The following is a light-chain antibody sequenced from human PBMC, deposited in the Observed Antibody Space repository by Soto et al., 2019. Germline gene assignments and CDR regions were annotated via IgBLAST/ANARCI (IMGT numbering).Light chain of an antibody. Sequence: DIVMTQSPDSLAVSLGERATINCKSSQSVLYSSNNKNYLAWYQQKPGQPPMLLIYWESTRESGVPDRFSGSGSGADCTRTISSLQAEDVAVYYCQQYYSTPPWTFGQGTKVEIK. V-gene: IGKV4-1*01. CDR3: QQYYSTPPWT. CDR2: WES. J-gene: IGKJ1*01. CDR1: QSVLYSSNNKNY.